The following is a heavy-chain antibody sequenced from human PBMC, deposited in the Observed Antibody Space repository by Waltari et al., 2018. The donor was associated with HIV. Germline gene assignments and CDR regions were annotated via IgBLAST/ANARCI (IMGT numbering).Heavy chain of an antibody. CDR2: MNPNSGNT. Sequence: QVQLVQSGAEVKKPGASVKVSCKASGYTFTSYDISWVRQATGQGLEWMGWMNPNSGNTGNAQKFQGRVTMTRNTSISTAYMELSSLRSEDTAVYYCASAQYYDSSGYYPYVAFDIWGQGTMVTVSS. D-gene: IGHD3-22*01. J-gene: IGHJ3*02. CDR3: ASAQYYDSSGYYPYVAFDI. V-gene: IGHV1-8*01. CDR1: GYTFTSYD.